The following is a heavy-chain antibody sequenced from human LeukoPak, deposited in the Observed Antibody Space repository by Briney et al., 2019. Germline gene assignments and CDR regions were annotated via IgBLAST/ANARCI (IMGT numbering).Heavy chain of an antibody. Sequence: ASVKVSCKASGYTFTSYDINWVRQATGQGLEWKGWMNPNSGNTGYAQKFQGRVTITRNTSISTAYMELSSLRSEDTAVYYCASHAGRVPAAIPHWGQGTLVTVSS. CDR1: GYTFTSYD. J-gene: IGHJ4*02. CDR2: MNPNSGNT. D-gene: IGHD2-2*01. V-gene: IGHV1-8*03. CDR3: ASHAGRVPAAIPH.